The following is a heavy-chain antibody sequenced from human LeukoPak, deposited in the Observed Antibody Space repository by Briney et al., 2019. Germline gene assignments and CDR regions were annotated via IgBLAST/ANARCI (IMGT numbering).Heavy chain of an antibody. V-gene: IGHV3-53*01. J-gene: IGHJ4*02. D-gene: IGHD6-19*01. Sequence: GGSLRLSCAASGFTVNSNYMSWVRQAPGKGLEWVSIIYSGGSTNYADSVKGRFTISRDNSKNTLYLQMNSLRVEDTAVYYCASREGSGWFSPPDYWGQGTLVTVSS. CDR1: GFTVNSNY. CDR2: IYSGGST. CDR3: ASREGSGWFSPPDY.